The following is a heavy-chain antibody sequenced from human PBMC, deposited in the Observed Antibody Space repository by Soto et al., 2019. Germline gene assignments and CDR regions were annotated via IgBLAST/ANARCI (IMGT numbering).Heavy chain of an antibody. V-gene: IGHV3-64*01. D-gene: IGHD4-17*01. Sequence: EVQLVESGGGLVQPGGSLRLSCAASGFTFSSYAMHWVRQAPGKGLEYVSAISSNGGSTYYANSVKGRFTISRDNSKNTLYLQMGSLRAEDMAVYYCAGTVTTPWGYYYYGMDVWGQGTTVTVSS. CDR1: GFTFSSYA. CDR2: ISSNGGST. J-gene: IGHJ6*02. CDR3: AGTVTTPWGYYYYGMDV.